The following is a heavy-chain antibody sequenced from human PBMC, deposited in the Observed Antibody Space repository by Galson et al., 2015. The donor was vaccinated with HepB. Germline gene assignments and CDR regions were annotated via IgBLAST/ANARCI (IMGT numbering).Heavy chain of an antibody. CDR3: ARERGGRKLDY. CDR1: GGSISNYF. D-gene: IGHD3-16*01. V-gene: IGHV4-4*07. Sequence: TLSLTCTVSGGSISNYFWSWIRQPAGKGLEWIGRIYTSGSTNYNPSLKSRVTLSVNTSKNQFSLRLTSVTAADTAVYYCARERGGRKLDYWGQGTLVTVSS. CDR2: IYTSGST. J-gene: IGHJ4*02.